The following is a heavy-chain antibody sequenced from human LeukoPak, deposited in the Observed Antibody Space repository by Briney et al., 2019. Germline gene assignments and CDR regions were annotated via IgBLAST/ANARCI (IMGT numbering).Heavy chain of an antibody. J-gene: IGHJ4*02. CDR3: ARGAAAGIQGFDY. CDR2: IYPGDSDT. CDR1: GYTFTSYW. Sequence: KVSCKASGYTFTSYWIGWVRQMPGKGLEWMGIIYPGDSDTRYSPSFQGQVTISADKSISIAYLQWSSLKASDTAMYYCARGAAAGIQGFDYWGQGTLVTVSS. V-gene: IGHV5-51*01. D-gene: IGHD6-13*01.